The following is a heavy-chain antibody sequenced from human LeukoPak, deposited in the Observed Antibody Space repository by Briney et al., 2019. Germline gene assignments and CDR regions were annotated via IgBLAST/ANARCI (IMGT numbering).Heavy chain of an antibody. CDR1: GFTFSNNG. D-gene: IGHD3-10*01. J-gene: IGHJ4*02. CDR3: AKDDAWLRFGE. V-gene: IGHV3-23*01. Sequence: PGGSLRLSCAASGFTFSNNGMNWVRQAPGKGLEWVSGIITYYADSVKGRFTISRDNSKNTLYLEVISLTAEDTAVYYCAKDDAWLRFGEWSQGTLVTVSS. CDR2: IIT.